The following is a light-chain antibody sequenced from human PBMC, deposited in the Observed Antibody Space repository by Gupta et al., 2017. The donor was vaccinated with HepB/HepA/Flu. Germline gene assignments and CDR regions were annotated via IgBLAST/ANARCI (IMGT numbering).Light chain of an antibody. J-gene: IGKJ1*01. Sequence: ELVLTPSPVPLSLSPGERATLSCRASQTVINNDLAWYQQRPGQAPRLLIYGASSRATGIPDRFSGSGSGTDFTLTISRLEPEDFAVYYCQQAGNSLWTFGQGTKVDI. CDR3: QQAGNSLWT. CDR1: QTVINND. CDR2: GAS. V-gene: IGKV3-20*01.